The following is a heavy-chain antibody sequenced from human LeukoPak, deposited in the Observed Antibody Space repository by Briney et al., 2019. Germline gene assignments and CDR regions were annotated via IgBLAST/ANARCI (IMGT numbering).Heavy chain of an antibody. CDR1: GFTFDDYG. CDR3: ARGPYGSGSYTVDY. V-gene: IGHV3-20*04. Sequence: PGGSLRLSCAASGFTFDDYGMSWVRQAPGKGLEWVSGINWNGGSTGYADSVKGRFTISRDNAKNSLYLQMNSLRAEDTALYYCARGPYGSGSYTVDYWGQGTLVTVSS. D-gene: IGHD3-10*01. J-gene: IGHJ4*02. CDR2: INWNGGST.